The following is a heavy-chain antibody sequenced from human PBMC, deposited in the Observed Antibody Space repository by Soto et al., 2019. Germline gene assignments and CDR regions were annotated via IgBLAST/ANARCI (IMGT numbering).Heavy chain of an antibody. D-gene: IGHD6-19*01. V-gene: IGHV1-18*04. CDR1: GYPFTNFG. CDR3: ARSLAVAPFDF. Sequence: QVQLVQSGAEVKKPGASVKVSCKASGYPFTNFGITWLRQAPGQGLEWMGWVSGYNGNTRSEENIQGRVTMTRDTSTSTAYMELSNLRSDDTAVYFCARSLAVAPFDFWGQGTLVTVSS. CDR2: VSGYNGNT. J-gene: IGHJ4*02.